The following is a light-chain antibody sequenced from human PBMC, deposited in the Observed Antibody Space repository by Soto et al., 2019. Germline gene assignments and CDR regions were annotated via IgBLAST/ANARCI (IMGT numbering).Light chain of an antibody. Sequence: QSVLTQSASVSGSPGQSITISCSGTSSDVGSYNVVSWYQKYPGKAPKLMIYEVSKRPSGVSNRFSGSKSGNTASLTISGLQAEDEADYYCCTYAGSNTFVFGGGTKLTVL. CDR2: EVS. J-gene: IGLJ2*01. CDR1: SSDVGSYNV. CDR3: CTYAGSNTFV. V-gene: IGLV2-23*02.